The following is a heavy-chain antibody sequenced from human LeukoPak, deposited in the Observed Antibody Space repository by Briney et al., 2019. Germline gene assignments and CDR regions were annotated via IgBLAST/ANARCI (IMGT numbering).Heavy chain of an antibody. CDR1: GGSVTSGSYY. CDR2: IYYSGST. D-gene: IGHD3-10*01. Sequence: SETLPLTCTVSGGSVTSGSYYWSWIRQPPGKGPEWIGYIYYSGSTNYNPSLKSRVTISVDMSKNQFSLKLSSVTAADTAVYYCARDLWSYESGFDPWGQGILVTVSS. J-gene: IGHJ5*02. CDR3: ARDLWSYESGFDP. V-gene: IGHV4-61*01.